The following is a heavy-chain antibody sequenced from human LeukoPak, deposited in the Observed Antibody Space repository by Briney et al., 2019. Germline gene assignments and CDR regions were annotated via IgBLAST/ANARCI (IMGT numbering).Heavy chain of an antibody. CDR3: ARNPGQAAAAGNFAFDI. Sequence: SETLSLTCTVSGGSISSYYWSWIRQPPGKGLEGIGYIYYSGSTNYNPSLKSRVTISVDTSKNQFSLKLSSVTAADTAVYYCARNPGQAAAAGNFAFDIWGQGTMVTVSS. J-gene: IGHJ3*02. CDR1: GGSISSYY. D-gene: IGHD6-13*01. V-gene: IGHV4-59*01. CDR2: IYYSGST.